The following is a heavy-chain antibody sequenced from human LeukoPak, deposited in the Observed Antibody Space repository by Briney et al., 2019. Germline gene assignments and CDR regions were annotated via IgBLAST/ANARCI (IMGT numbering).Heavy chain of an antibody. CDR2: ITNSGSTR. CDR3: ARDWIW. D-gene: IGHD2-2*03. Sequence: GGSLRLSCAASGFTFSTYSMNWVRQAPGKGLEWISHITNSGSTRYYADSVKGRFTVSRDNDQHSLYLQMNSVRADDTAVYYCARDWIWWGQGTLATVSS. V-gene: IGHV3-48*04. J-gene: IGHJ4*02. CDR1: GFTFSTYS.